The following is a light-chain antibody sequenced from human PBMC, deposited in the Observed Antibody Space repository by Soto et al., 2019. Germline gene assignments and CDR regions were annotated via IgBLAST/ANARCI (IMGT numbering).Light chain of an antibody. V-gene: IGLV1-40*01. Sequence: QSVLTQPPSVSGAPGQRVTISCTGSSSNIGAGYDVHWYQQLPGTAPKLLIDDNSNRPSGVPDRFSGSKSGTSASLAITGLQAEDEADYYCQSYNSGLSVYFFGTGTKLTVL. CDR3: QSYNSGLSVYF. J-gene: IGLJ1*01. CDR1: SSNIGAGYD. CDR2: DNS.